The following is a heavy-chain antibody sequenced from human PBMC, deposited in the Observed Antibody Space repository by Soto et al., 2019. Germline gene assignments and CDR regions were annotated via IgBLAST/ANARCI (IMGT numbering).Heavy chain of an antibody. V-gene: IGHV3-23*01. D-gene: IGHD4-17*01. Sequence: GGSLRLSCAASGFIFSTYAMNWVRQAPGKGLEWVSAISNSGDSAYYAESVRGRFTISRDNSINTLYLQMRSLRPEDTAVYYCAHPRGYGVFDAVDIWGQGTMVTVSS. CDR1: GFIFSTYA. J-gene: IGHJ3*02. CDR3: AHPRGYGVFDAVDI. CDR2: ISNSGDSA.